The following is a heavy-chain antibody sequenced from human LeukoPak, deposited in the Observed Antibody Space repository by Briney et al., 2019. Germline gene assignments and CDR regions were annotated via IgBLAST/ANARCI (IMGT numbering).Heavy chain of an antibody. CDR3: ARVPRWIQLWDY. Sequence: ASVKVSCKASGYTFTGYYMHWVRQAPGQGLEWMGWMNPNSGGTDYAQKFQGRVTMTRDTSISTAYMELSRLRSDDTAVYYCARVPRWIQLWDYWGQGTLVTVSS. J-gene: IGHJ4*02. V-gene: IGHV1-2*02. CDR2: MNPNSGGT. CDR1: GYTFTGYY. D-gene: IGHD5-18*01.